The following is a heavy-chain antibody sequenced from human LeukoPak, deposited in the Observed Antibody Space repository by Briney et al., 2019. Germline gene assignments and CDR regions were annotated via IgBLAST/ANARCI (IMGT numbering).Heavy chain of an antibody. J-gene: IGHJ4*02. V-gene: IGHV3-7*01. Sequence: WGSLRLSCTVSGATFSNFWMTWVRHTPAQGLGWVANINPDASGKYYVDSVKGRFIISRDNAQNSFYLQMNSLTPEDTAVYYCARDGGSTGYDLYDYCGQGTLVTVSS. D-gene: IGHD5-12*01. CDR3: ARDGGSTGYDLYDY. CDR1: GATFSNFW. CDR2: INPDASGK.